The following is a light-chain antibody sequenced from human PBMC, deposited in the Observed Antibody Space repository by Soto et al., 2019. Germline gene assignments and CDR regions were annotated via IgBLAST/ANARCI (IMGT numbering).Light chain of an antibody. J-gene: IGKJ2*01. CDR2: AAS. Sequence: DIPMTQSPSSVSASVGDRVTITCRASQGISSWLAWYQQKPGKAPKLLIYAASSLQSGVPSRFSSSQSRKDFNLTICNPQPEDFATNYCQQANSFPQTFGQGTKLEIK. CDR1: QGISSW. V-gene: IGKV1-12*01. CDR3: QQANSFPQT.